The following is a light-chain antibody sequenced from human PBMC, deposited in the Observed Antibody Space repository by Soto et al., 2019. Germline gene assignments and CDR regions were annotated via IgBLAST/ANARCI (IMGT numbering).Light chain of an antibody. CDR1: QSVSSSY. Sequence: EIVLTRSPGTLSLSPGERATLSCRGSQSVSSSYLAWYQQKPGQAPRLLIYGASRRATGIPDRFSGSGSGTDCTLTSSRLEPEDFALYYCQQYGSSPITFGQGTRLEIK. CDR2: GAS. V-gene: IGKV3-20*01. CDR3: QQYGSSPIT. J-gene: IGKJ5*01.